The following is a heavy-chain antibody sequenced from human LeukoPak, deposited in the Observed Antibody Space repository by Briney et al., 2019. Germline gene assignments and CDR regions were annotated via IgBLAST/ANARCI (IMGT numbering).Heavy chain of an antibody. D-gene: IGHD3-10*01. CDR1: GFTFDDYG. V-gene: IGHV4-59*01. J-gene: IGHJ3*02. CDR3: ARDGLLWFGELLRHDAFDI. CDR2: IYYSGST. Sequence: GSLRLSCAASGFTFDDYGMSWVRQAPGKGLEWVGYIYYSGSTNYNPSLKSRVTISVDTSKNQFSLKLSSVTAADTAVYYCARDGLLWFGELLRHDAFDIWGQGTMVTVSS.